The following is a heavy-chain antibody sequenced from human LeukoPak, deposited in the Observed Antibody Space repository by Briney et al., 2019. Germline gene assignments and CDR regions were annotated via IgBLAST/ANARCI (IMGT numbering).Heavy chain of an antibody. CDR3: ARGRYGDYPEDFDL. Sequence: PSETLSLTCAVSGGSISSGGYSWSWIRQPPGKGLEWIGYIYHSGSTYYNPSLKSRVTISVDRSKNQFSLKLSSVTGADTAVYYCARGRYGDYPEDFDLWGRGTLVTVSS. CDR1: GGSISSGGYS. J-gene: IGHJ2*01. D-gene: IGHD4-17*01. V-gene: IGHV4-30-2*01. CDR2: IYHSGST.